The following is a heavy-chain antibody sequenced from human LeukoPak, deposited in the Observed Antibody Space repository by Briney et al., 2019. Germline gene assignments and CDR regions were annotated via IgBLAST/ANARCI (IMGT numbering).Heavy chain of an antibody. J-gene: IGHJ4*02. CDR3: ASGGDDSYDY. Sequence: SVKVSCKSSGGTFSSYAISWVRQAPGQGLEWMGRIIPILGIANYAQKFQGRVTITADKSTSTAYMELSSLRSEDTAVYYCASGGDDSYDYWGQGTLVTVSS. CDR2: IIPILGIA. CDR1: GGTFSSYA. V-gene: IGHV1-69*04. D-gene: IGHD3-22*01.